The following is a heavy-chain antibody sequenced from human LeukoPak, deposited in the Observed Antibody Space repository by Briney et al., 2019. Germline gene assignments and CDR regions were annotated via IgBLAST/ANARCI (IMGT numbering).Heavy chain of an antibody. CDR3: AIVSITMTI. D-gene: IGHD3-22*01. V-gene: IGHV3-30*03. CDR2: ISYDGSNK. J-gene: IGHJ3*02. Sequence: GGSLRLSCAASGFTFGSYGMHWVRQAPGKGLECVAVISYDGSNKYYADSVKGRFTISRDNSKNTLYLQMNSLRAEDTAVYYCAIVSITMTIWGQGTMVTVSS. CDR1: GFTFGSYG.